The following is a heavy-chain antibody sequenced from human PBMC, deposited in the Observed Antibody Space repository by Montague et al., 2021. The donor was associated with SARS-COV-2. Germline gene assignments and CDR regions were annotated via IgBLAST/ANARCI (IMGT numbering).Heavy chain of an antibody. CDR1: GGSISSSSYY. CDR2: IYYSGST. J-gene: IGHJ4*02. Sequence: SETLSLTCTVSGGSISSSSYYWGWIRQPPGKGLEWIGSIYYSGSTYYNPSLKSRVTISVDTSKNQFSLKLSSVTAADTAVYYCARRVVGGWYARTPENDYWGQGTLVTVSS. V-gene: IGHV4-39*01. CDR3: ARRVVGGWYARTPENDY. D-gene: IGHD6-19*01.